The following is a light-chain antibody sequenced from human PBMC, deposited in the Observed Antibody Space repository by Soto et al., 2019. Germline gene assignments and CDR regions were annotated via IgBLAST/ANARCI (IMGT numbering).Light chain of an antibody. Sequence: QSVLTQPASVSGSPGQSITIYCTGTSSDVGGYNYVSWYQQHPGKAPKLMIYEVSNRPSGVSNRFSGSKPGNTASLTISGLQAEDEADYYCSSYTSSSTYVFGTGTKLTVL. V-gene: IGLV2-14*01. CDR2: EVS. J-gene: IGLJ1*01. CDR1: SSDVGGYNY. CDR3: SSYTSSSTYV.